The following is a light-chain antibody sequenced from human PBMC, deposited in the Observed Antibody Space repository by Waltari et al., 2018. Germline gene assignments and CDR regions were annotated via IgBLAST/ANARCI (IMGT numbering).Light chain of an antibody. J-gene: IGLJ2*01. CDR2: DVN. CDR1: SSDVGRHDS. V-gene: IGLV2-14*03. CDR3: SSQSFDDVLI. Sequence: QSALTPPASVSGSPGQSITLSCTGSSSDVGRHDSVHWYQDHPGQAPKVIIFDVNTRPSGVSDRFSASKSGNTASLTISGLQAEDEATYYCSSQSFDDVLIFGGGTKLTVL.